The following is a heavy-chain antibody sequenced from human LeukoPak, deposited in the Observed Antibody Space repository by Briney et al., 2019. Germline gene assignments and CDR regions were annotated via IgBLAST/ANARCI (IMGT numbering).Heavy chain of an antibody. D-gene: IGHD6-13*01. CDR1: GGTFSSYA. Sequence: SVKVSCKASGGTFSSYAISWVRQAPGQGLEWMGGIIPIFGTANYAQKFQGRVTITADESTSTAYMELSSLRSEDTAVYYCARMFVAAAGYDYYYGMDVWGQGTTVIVSS. CDR3: ARMFVAAAGYDYYYGMDV. V-gene: IGHV1-69*13. J-gene: IGHJ6*02. CDR2: IIPIFGTA.